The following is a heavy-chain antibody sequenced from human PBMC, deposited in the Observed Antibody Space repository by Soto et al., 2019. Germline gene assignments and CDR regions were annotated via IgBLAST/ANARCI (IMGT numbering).Heavy chain of an antibody. Sequence: GASVKVSCKASGFTFTSSAVQWVRQARGQRLEWIGWIVVGSGNTNYAQKFQERVTITRDMSTSTAYMELSSLRSEDTAVYYCATDTELLARGYYVYAMDVWGQGTTVTVSS. CDR3: ATDTELLARGYYVYAMDV. D-gene: IGHD2-15*01. CDR2: IVVGSGNT. J-gene: IGHJ6*02. CDR1: GFTFTSSA. V-gene: IGHV1-58*01.